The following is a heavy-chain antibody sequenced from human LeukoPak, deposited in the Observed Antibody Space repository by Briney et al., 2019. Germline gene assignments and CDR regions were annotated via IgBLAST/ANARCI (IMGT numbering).Heavy chain of an antibody. CDR3: VRDRDWGFDY. J-gene: IGHJ4*02. V-gene: IGHV3-30*02. Sequence: GGSLRLSCAASGFTFSSYGMHWVRQAPGKGLEWVAFIRYDGSNKYYADSVKGRFTISRDNSKNTLYLQMNSLRAEDTAVYYCVRDRDWGFDYWGQGTLVTVSS. CDR1: GFTFSSYG. D-gene: IGHD3/OR15-3a*01. CDR2: IRYDGSNK.